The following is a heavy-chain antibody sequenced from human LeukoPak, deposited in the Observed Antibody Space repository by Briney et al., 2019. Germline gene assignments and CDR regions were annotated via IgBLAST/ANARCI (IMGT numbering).Heavy chain of an antibody. D-gene: IGHD5-12*01. J-gene: IGHJ4*02. CDR1: GFTFSSVW. CDR3: AREGDISVITYAY. CDR2: IKQDGSEK. Sequence: GGSLRLSCAASGFTFSSVWMNWLRQAPGKGLEWVANIKQDGSEKYYADSVEGRFTISRDNAKNSLFLQMNSLRAEDTAVYYCAREGDISVITYAYWGQGTLVTVSS. V-gene: IGHV3-7*01.